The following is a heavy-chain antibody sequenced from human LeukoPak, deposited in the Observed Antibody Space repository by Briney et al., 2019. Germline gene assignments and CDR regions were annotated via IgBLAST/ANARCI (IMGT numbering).Heavy chain of an antibody. Sequence: PGGSLRLSCAASRFTFSSYAMHWVRQSPGRGLEWVAIISFDGSNSYYADSVKGRFTISRDNSQNTLYLQMNSLRAEDTAVYYCARDWVPEDIVVVPAPVYPWGQGTLVTVSS. V-gene: IGHV3-30-3*01. J-gene: IGHJ5*02. CDR3: ARDWVPEDIVVVPAPVYP. CDR2: ISFDGSNS. CDR1: RFTFSSYA. D-gene: IGHD2-2*01.